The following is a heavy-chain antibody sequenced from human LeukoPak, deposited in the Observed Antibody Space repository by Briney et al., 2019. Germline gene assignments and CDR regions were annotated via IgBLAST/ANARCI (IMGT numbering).Heavy chain of an antibody. V-gene: IGHV4-34*01. CDR3: ARGQSDCSGGSCSYYFDY. D-gene: IGHD2-15*01. J-gene: IGHJ4*02. CDR1: GGSFSGYY. CDR2: INHSGST. Sequence: SETLSLTCAVYGGSFSGYYWSWIRQPPGKGLEWLGEINHSGSTNYNPSLKSRVTISVDTSKNQFSLKLSSVTAADTAVYYCARGQSDCSGGSCSYYFDYWGQGTLVTVSS.